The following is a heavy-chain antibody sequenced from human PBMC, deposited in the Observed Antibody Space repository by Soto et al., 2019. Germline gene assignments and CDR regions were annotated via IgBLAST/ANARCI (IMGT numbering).Heavy chain of an antibody. CDR1: GGSISGYY. J-gene: IGHJ4*02. D-gene: IGHD1-26*01. Sequence: TSETLSLTCTVSGGSISGYYWSWIRQPPGKGLEWIGYIYDYGSTNYNPSLKSRVTISVDTSKKQFSLNLSSVTAADTAVYYCAAKLRYSGSYDYWGQRTLVTVSS. V-gene: IGHV4-59*01. CDR3: AAKLRYSGSYDY. CDR2: IYDYGST.